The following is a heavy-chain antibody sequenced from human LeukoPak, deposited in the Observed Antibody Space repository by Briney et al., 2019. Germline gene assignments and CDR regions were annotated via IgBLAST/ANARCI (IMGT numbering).Heavy chain of an antibody. CDR3: ARGGYCSSTSCYERRTLDP. J-gene: IGHJ5*02. V-gene: IGHV1-46*01. D-gene: IGHD2-2*01. CDR2: INPSGGST. Sequence: ASVKVSCKASGYTITSYYMHWVRQAPGQGLEWMGIINPSGGSTSYAQKFQGRVTMTRDMSTSTVYMELSSLRSEDTAVYYCARGGYCSSTSCYERRTLDPWGQGTLVTVSS. CDR1: GYTITSYY.